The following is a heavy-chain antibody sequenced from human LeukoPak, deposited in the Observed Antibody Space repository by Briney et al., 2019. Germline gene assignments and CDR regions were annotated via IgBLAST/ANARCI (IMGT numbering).Heavy chain of an antibody. CDR1: GFTFSSYS. Sequence: GGSLRLSCAASGFTFSSYSMSWVRQAPGKGLEWVSGISGSGGSTDYADSVKGRFTISRDNSTNTLYLQMNSLRVEDMAVYYCAKDPGYQVVYCFDYWGQGTLVTVSS. CDR3: AKDPGYQVVYCFDY. D-gene: IGHD2-2*01. J-gene: IGHJ4*02. CDR2: ISGSGGST. V-gene: IGHV3-23*01.